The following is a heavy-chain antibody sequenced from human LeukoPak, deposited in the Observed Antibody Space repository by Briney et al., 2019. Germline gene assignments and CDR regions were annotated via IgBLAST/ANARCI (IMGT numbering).Heavy chain of an antibody. CDR2: IGNSSSI. D-gene: IGHD5-24*01. J-gene: IGHJ3*02. V-gene: IGHV3-21*01. CDR3: AREGNGYISEAFDI. CDR1: GLTFSTYS. Sequence: GGSLRLSCAASGLTFSTYSMNWVRQAPGKGLEWVSSIGNSSSIYYADSVKGRFTISRDNAKNSLYLQMNSLRAEDTAVYYCAREGNGYISEAFDIWGQGTMVTVSS.